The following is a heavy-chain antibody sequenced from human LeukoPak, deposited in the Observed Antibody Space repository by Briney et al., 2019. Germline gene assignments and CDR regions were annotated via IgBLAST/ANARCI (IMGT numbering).Heavy chain of an antibody. J-gene: IGHJ4*02. CDR3: AKLAGISGWYVYYFDY. D-gene: IGHD6-19*01. CDR2: MSGSGDTT. CDR1: GFTFGTHA. V-gene: IGHV3-23*01. Sequence: GGSLRLSCAASGFTFGTHAMTWVRQAPGKGLEWVSGMSGSGDTTYYADSVKGRFAISRDNSKNTLFLQMNSLRAEDTAVYYCAKLAGISGWYVYYFDYWGQGTLVTVS.